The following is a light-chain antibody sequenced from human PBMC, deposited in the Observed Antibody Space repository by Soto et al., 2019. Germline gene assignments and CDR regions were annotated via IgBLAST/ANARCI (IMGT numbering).Light chain of an antibody. V-gene: IGKV1-5*03. CDR1: QSISDW. Sequence: DIQMTQSPSTLSASVGDRVTITCRASQSISDWLAWYQQKPGKAPKILIYKASSLEGGVPSRFSGSGSGTEFTLTISSLQPDDFATYYCQQYNGYRWTFGQGTKVDIK. CDR3: QQYNGYRWT. CDR2: KAS. J-gene: IGKJ1*01.